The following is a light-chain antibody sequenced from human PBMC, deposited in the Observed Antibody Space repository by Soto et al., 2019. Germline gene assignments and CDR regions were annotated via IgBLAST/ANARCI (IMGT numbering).Light chain of an antibody. V-gene: IGLV1-40*01. Sequence: QSVLTQPPSVSGAPGQRVTISGTGSSSNIGAGYDVHWYQQLPGTAPKLLISGNSNRPSGVPDRFSGSKSGTSASLAITGLQAEDEADYYCQSYDSSLSGWVFGGGTQLTVL. CDR1: SSNIGAGYD. CDR3: QSYDSSLSGWV. J-gene: IGLJ3*02. CDR2: GNS.